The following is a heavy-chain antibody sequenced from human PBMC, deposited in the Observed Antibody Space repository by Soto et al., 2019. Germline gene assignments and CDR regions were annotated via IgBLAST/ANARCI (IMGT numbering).Heavy chain of an antibody. CDR1: GYTFTSYA. J-gene: IGHJ6*02. Sequence: ASVKVSCKASGYTFTSYAVRWVRQAPGQRLELMGWINAGNGNTKYSQKFQGRVTITRDTSASTAYMELSSLRSEDTAVYYCARNHYCSSTSCYYGPYYYGMDVWGQGTTVTVYS. CDR2: INAGNGNT. V-gene: IGHV1-3*01. D-gene: IGHD2-2*01. CDR3: ARNHYCSSTSCYYGPYYYGMDV.